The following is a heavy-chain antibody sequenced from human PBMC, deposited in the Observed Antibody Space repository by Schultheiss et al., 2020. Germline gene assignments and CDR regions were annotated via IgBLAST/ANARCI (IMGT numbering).Heavy chain of an antibody. Sequence: GESLKISCKASGYTFTSYGISWVRQAPGQGLEWMGWISAYNGNTNYAQKLQGRVTMTTDTSTSTAYMELRSLRSDDTAVYYCAREPPARRERYGFDYWGQGTLVNVSS. J-gene: IGHJ4*02. V-gene: IGHV1-18*01. D-gene: IGHD1-26*01. CDR1: GYTFTSYG. CDR2: ISAYNGNT. CDR3: AREPPARRERYGFDY.